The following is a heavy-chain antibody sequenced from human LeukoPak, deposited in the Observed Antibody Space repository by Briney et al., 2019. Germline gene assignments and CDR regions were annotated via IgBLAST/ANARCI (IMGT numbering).Heavy chain of an antibody. CDR3: ARGGSRSYTSSTLDY. Sequence: SETLSLTCSVSGGSIAVYYWNWIRQSPGKGLEWIGSISYSGSTNYNPSLKSRVTISIDTSKNRFSLKVSSVIAADTAMYYCARGGSRSYTSSTLDYWGQGTLVTVSS. CDR1: GGSIAVYY. J-gene: IGHJ4*02. CDR2: ISYSGST. V-gene: IGHV4-59*12. D-gene: IGHD6-6*01.